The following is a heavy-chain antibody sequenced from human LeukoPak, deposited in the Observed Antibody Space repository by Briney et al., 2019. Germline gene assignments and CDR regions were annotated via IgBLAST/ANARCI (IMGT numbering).Heavy chain of an antibody. CDR1: GGSISSYY. CDR2: IYYSGST. CDR3: ARGPRFYGSGSYFDY. D-gene: IGHD3-10*01. Sequence: SETLSLTCTVSGGSISSYYWSWIRQPPGKGLEWIGYIYYSGSTNYNPSLKSRVTISVDTSKNQFSLKLSSVTAADTAVYYCARGPRFYGSGSYFDYWGQGTLVTVSS. V-gene: IGHV4-59*12. J-gene: IGHJ4*02.